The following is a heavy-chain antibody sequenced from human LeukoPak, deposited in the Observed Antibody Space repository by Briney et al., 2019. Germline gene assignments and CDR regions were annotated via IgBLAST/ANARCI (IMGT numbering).Heavy chain of an antibody. Sequence: SETLSLTCTVSGGSISSYYWSWIRQPPGKGLEWSGYIYYSGSTNYNTSLKSRVTISVDTSKNQFSLKLSSVTAADTAVYYCASATTVTKGIFDYWGQGTLVTVSS. CDR3: ASATTVTKGIFDY. CDR2: IYYSGST. V-gene: IGHV4-59*01. J-gene: IGHJ4*01. CDR1: GGSISSYY. D-gene: IGHD4-17*01.